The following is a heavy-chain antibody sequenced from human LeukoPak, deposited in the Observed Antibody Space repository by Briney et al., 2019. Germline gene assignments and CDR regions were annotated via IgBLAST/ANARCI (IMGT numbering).Heavy chain of an antibody. CDR2: ISAYNGVT. CDR1: GYTFTSYG. V-gene: IGHV1-18*01. Sequence: ASVKVSCKASGYTFTSYGISWARQAPGQGLEYMGWISAYNGVTDYVQKFQGRVTITADKSTSTAYMELSSLRSEDTAVYYCARRDYWGQGTLVTVSS. CDR3: ARRDY. J-gene: IGHJ4*02.